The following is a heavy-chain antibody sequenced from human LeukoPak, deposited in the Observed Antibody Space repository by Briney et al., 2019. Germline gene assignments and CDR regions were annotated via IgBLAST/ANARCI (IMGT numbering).Heavy chain of an antibody. J-gene: IGHJ2*01. D-gene: IGHD2-15*01. V-gene: IGHV4-59*01. CDR1: GGSISSYC. CDR2: IYYSGST. Sequence: SETLSLTCTVSGGSISSYCWSWIRQPPGKGLEWIGYIYYSGSTNYNPSLKSRVTISVDTSKNQFSLKLSSVTAADTAVYYCARDRGYCSGGSCYGWYFDLWGRGTLVTVSS. CDR3: ARDRGYCSGGSCYGWYFDL.